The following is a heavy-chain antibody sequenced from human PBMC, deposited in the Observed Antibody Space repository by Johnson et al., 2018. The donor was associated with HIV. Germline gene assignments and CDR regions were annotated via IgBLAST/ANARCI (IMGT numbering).Heavy chain of an antibody. D-gene: IGHD3-22*01. V-gene: IGHV3-13*01. J-gene: IGHJ3*02. CDR1: GFTFSMYD. Sequence: VQLVESGGGLVQPGGSLRLSCAASGFTFSMYDIHWVRQTTGKGLEWVSGIGIAGDTYYIDSVKGRFTISRENAKKSLYLQMNNLRAGDTAVDYWVRGIVVRLGAFDIWGQGTTVTVSS. CDR3: VRGIVVRLGAFDI. CDR2: IGIAGDT.